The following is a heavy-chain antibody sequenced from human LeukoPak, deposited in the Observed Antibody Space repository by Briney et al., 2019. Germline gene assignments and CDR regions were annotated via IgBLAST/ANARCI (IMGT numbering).Heavy chain of an antibody. D-gene: IGHD3-22*01. J-gene: IGHJ4*01. CDR3: VRLRRSSDRSGYYYFYNY. CDR1: GFTFSDYS. V-gene: IGHV3-21*01. Sequence: GGSLRLSCAASGFTFSDYSINWVRQAPGKGLEWVSSINPTSTSIYYADAVKGRFTISRDNAKSSLYLQMNSLRAEDTALYYCVRLRRSSDRSGYYYFYNYWGHGIQVTVSS. CDR2: INPTSTSI.